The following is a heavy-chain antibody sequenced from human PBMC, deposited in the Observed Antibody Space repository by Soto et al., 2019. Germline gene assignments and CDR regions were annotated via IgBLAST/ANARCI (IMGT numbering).Heavy chain of an antibody. D-gene: IGHD6-19*01. V-gene: IGHV3-15*01. J-gene: IGHJ4*02. CDR1: GFTFSNAW. CDR2: IKSKSDGGTT. CDR3: TTDPDGFRSGWADY. Sequence: GSLRLSCAASGFTFSNAWMSWVRQAPGKGLEWVGRIKSKSDGGTTDYAAPVKGRFTISRDDSKKILFLQMNSLKIEDTAVYYCTTDPDGFRSGWADYWGQGTLVTVPQ.